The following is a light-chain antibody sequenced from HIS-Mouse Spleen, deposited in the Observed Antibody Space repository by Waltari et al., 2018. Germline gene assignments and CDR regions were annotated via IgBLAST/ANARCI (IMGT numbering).Light chain of an antibody. Sequence: DIVMTQSPRSLPVTPGEPASISCRSSQSLLHSNGYNYLDWYLQKPGQSPQLLICLGSNRASGVPDRFSGSGSGTDFTLKISRVEAEDVGVYYCMQALQTPPYTFGQGTKLEIK. J-gene: IGKJ2*01. CDR1: QSLLHSNGYNY. CDR3: MQALQTPPYT. CDR2: LGS. V-gene: IGKV2-28*01.